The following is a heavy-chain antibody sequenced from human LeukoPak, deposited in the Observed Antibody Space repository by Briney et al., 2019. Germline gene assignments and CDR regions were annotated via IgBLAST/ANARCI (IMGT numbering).Heavy chain of an antibody. V-gene: IGHV3-9*01. J-gene: IGHJ6*03. CDR1: GFTFGDFA. CDR3: AKDARPRSYYYYFYMDV. Sequence: PGTSLRLSCASSGFTFGDFAMHWVRQAPGKGLEWISGISFDSGNTAYAASVKGRFTISRDNAKNSLYLQMDSLRPEDTALYFCAKDARPRSYYYYFYMDVWGKGTTVTVSS. CDR2: ISFDSGNT.